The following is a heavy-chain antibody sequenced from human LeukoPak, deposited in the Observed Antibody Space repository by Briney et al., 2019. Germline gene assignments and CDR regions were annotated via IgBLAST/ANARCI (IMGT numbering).Heavy chain of an antibody. D-gene: IGHD4-23*01. Sequence: PSETLSLTCTVSGGSISSYYWSWIRQPPGKGLEWIGYIYYSGSTNYNPSLKSRVTISVDTSKNQFSLKLSSVTAADTAVYYCARAHLLRWRRSYFDYWGQGTLVTVSS. CDR1: GGSISSYY. CDR2: IYYSGST. CDR3: ARAHLLRWRRSYFDY. V-gene: IGHV4-59*12. J-gene: IGHJ4*02.